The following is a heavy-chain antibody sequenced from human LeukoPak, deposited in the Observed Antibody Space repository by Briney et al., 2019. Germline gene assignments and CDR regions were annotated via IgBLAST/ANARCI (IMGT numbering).Heavy chain of an antibody. D-gene: IGHD3-10*01. CDR3: AKGGSGGSGSPRLFLYFDY. CDR2: ISGSGGST. CDR1: XSYA. V-gene: IGHV3-23*01. J-gene: IGHJ4*02. Sequence: XSYAMSWVRQAPGKVLEWVSAISGSGGSTYYADSVKGRFTISRDNSKNTLYLQMNSLRAEDTAVYYCAKGGSGGSGSPRLFLYFDYWGQGTLVTVSS.